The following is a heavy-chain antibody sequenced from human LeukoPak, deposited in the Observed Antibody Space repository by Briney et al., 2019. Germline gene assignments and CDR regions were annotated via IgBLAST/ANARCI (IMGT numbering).Heavy chain of an antibody. J-gene: IGHJ5*02. Sequence: SETLSLTCTVSGGSISSYYWSWIRQPPGKGLEWIGYIYTSGSTNYNPSLKSRVTISVDTSKDQFSLKLSSVTAADTAVYYCARHDHDSSEPNWFDPWGQGTLVTVSS. CDR2: IYTSGST. V-gene: IGHV4-4*09. D-gene: IGHD3-22*01. CDR1: GGSISSYY. CDR3: ARHDHDSSEPNWFDP.